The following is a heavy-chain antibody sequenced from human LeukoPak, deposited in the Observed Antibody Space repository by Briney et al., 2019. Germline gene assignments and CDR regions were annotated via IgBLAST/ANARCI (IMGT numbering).Heavy chain of an antibody. Sequence: PSETLSLTCTVSGYSISSGYYWGWIRQPPGKGLKWIGSIYHSGSTYYNPSLKSRVTISVDTSKNQFSLKLSSVTAADTAVYYCARVLRFLEWLPPGWFDPWGQGTLVTVSS. CDR1: GYSISSGYY. CDR3: ARVLRFLEWLPPGWFDP. CDR2: IYHSGST. J-gene: IGHJ5*02. V-gene: IGHV4-38-2*02. D-gene: IGHD3-3*01.